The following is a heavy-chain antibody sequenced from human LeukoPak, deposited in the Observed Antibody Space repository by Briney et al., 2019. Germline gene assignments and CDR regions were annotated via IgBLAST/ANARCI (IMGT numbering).Heavy chain of an antibody. CDR1: GGSISSYY. J-gene: IGHJ6*03. Sequence: KPSETLSLTCTVSGGSISSYYWSWIRQPPGKGLEWIGYIYYSGSTNYNPSLKSRVTISVDTSKNQFSLKLSSVTAADTAVYYCARGFRITIFGVGFPYYMDVWGKGTTVTVSS. CDR2: IYYSGST. V-gene: IGHV4-59*01. CDR3: ARGFRITIFGVGFPYYMDV. D-gene: IGHD3-3*01.